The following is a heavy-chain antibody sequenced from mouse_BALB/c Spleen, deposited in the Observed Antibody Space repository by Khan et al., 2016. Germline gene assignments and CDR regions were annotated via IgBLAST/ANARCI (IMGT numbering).Heavy chain of an antibody. J-gene: IGHJ4*01. CDR1: GYSITSGYS. Sequence: EVQLQESGPDLVKPSQSLSLTCTVTGYSITSGYSWHWIRQFPGNKLEWMGYMHSSGSTNYSPSLPSRISITRDTSNNKFFLQLSSVTTEDTATYYCARYGYYAIDYWGQGTSVTVSS. CDR3: ARYGYYAIDY. D-gene: IGHD1-1*02. CDR2: MHSSGST. V-gene: IGHV3-1*02.